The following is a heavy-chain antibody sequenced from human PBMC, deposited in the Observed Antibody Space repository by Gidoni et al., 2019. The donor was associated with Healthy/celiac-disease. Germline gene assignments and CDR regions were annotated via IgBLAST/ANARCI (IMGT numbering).Heavy chain of an antibody. D-gene: IGHD3-10*01. CDR3: AKCQGSCYFDY. Sequence: EVQLLEYGGGLVQPGGSLRLSCAASGFTFRSYAMSWVRQAPGKGLEWVSDISGSGGRTYYADSVKGRFTISRDNSKNTLYLQMNSLRAEDTAVYYCAKCQGSCYFDYWGQGTLVTVSS. CDR2: ISGSGGRT. V-gene: IGHV3-23*01. J-gene: IGHJ4*02. CDR1: GFTFRSYA.